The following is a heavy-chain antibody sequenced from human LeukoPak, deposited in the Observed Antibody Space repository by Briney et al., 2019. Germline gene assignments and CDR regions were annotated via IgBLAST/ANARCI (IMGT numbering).Heavy chain of an antibody. J-gene: IGHJ4*02. CDR2: ISGSGGST. D-gene: IGHD1-26*01. V-gene: IGHV3-23*01. Sequence: GSLILSCAASGFTFSSYAMSWVRQAPGKGLGWVSAISGSGGSTYYADSVKGRFTISRDNSKNTLYLQMNSLRAEDTAVYYCAREPYFSRMYDYWGQGTLVTVSS. CDR1: GFTFSSYA. CDR3: AREPYFSRMYDY.